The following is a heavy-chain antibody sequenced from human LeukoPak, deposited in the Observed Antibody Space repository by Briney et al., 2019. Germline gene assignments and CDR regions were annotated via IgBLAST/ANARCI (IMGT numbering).Heavy chain of an antibody. Sequence: GGSLRLSCTASGFTFSDYAMTWVRQAPGKGLQWISAISPRSNSIYYSDSVRGRFTVSRDNSKNTLYLQMNRLTAEVTAVYYCAKNLRTSVAAFEYWGQGTLVTVSS. CDR1: GFTFSDYA. V-gene: IGHV3-23*01. J-gene: IGHJ4*02. CDR2: ISPRSNSI. D-gene: IGHD6-19*01. CDR3: AKNLRTSVAAFEY.